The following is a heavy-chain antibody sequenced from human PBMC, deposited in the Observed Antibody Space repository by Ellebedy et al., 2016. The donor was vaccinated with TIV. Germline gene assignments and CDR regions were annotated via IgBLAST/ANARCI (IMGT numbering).Heavy chain of an antibody. V-gene: IGHV3-11*01. CDR2: FSGRGGII. CDR1: GFSFSDYY. CDR3: ARGSYYFDS. J-gene: IGHJ4*02. Sequence: GESLKISXAASGFSFSDYYMNWVRQVPGKRLEWISYFSGRGGIIGYADSVKGRFTISRDNAQDTLFLHMSSLRAEDSAVYYCARGSYYFDSWGQGTLVTVSS.